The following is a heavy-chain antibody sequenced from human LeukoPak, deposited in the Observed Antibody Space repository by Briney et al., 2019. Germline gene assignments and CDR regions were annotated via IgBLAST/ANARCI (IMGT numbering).Heavy chain of an antibody. V-gene: IGHV3-30*02. CDR3: ARASPPFDY. J-gene: IGHJ4*02. CDR2: IRYDRTKK. CDR1: GFTFSNYG. Sequence: GGSLRLSCAASGFTFSNYGMHWVRRAPGKGLEWVTFIRYDRTKKYYADSVKGRFTISRDNSDNTVSLQMYSLTPEDTAIYYCARASPPFDYWGQGTLVTVSS.